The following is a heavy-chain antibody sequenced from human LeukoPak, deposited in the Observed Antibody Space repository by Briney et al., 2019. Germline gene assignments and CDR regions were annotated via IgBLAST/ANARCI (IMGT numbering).Heavy chain of an antibody. D-gene: IGHD4-17*01. CDR1: EFTFSSYG. Sequence: PGRSLRLSCAASEFTFSSYGMHWVRQAPGKGLEWVAVISYDGSNQYYADTVKGRFTISRDNSKNTLFLQMNSLRAEDTAIYYCAKDRATVPTLFDYWGQGTLVTVSS. J-gene: IGHJ4*02. CDR2: ISYDGSNQ. V-gene: IGHV3-30*18. CDR3: AKDRATVPTLFDY.